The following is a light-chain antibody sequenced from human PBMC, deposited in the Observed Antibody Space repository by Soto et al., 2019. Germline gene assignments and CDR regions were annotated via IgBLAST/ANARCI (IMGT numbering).Light chain of an antibody. CDR2: FDSDGTH. V-gene: IGLV4-69*01. CDR1: SGHSSYA. J-gene: IGLJ2*01. CDR3: QAWDTGTVV. Sequence: QPVLTQSPSASASLGASVNLTCTLSSGHSSYAIAWHQQQPEKGPRYLMKFDSDGTHTKGDGIPDRFSGSSSGAERYLTISSLQSEDGADYYWQAWDTGTVVFGGGTKLTVL.